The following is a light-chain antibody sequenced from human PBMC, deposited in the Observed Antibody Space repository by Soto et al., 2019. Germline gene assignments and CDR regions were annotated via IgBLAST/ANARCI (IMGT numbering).Light chain of an antibody. CDR3: QQLNSYPYT. J-gene: IGKJ2*01. Sequence: DIQLTQSPSFLSASVGDRVTITCRASQGISSYLAWYQQKPGKAPKLRIYAASTLQTGVPSRFSGSGSGTEFTLTISSLQPEDFATYYCQQLNSYPYTFGQWTKVEIK. V-gene: IGKV1-9*01. CDR2: AAS. CDR1: QGISSY.